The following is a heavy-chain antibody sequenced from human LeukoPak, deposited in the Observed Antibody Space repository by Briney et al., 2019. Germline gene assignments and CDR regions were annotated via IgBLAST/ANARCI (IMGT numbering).Heavy chain of an antibody. J-gene: IGHJ4*02. CDR1: GGSISSYY. CDR3: ASSSLRIAARPDY. CDR2: IYYSGST. Sequence: SETLSLTCTVSGGSISSYYWSWIRQPPRKGLEWIGYIYYSGSTNYNPSLKSRVTISVDTSKNQFSLKLSSVTAADTAVYYCASSSLRIAARPDYWGQGTLVTVSS. V-gene: IGHV4-59*01. D-gene: IGHD6-6*01.